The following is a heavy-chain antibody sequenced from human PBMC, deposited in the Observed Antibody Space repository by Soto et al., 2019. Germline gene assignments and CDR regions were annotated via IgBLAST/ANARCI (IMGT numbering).Heavy chain of an antibody. V-gene: IGHV3-11*01. Sequence: QVHLEESGGGLVKPGGSLRLSCRASGFTFSDYYMRWIRQAPGKGLEWVADISNSGRNTHHADSVEGRFTMCRDNAKDPLVAQLNSPRPECSAIYYCPRDNGGASVTLEYWGQGTMVTVSA. J-gene: IGHJ4*02. D-gene: IGHD3-16*01. CDR1: GFTFSDYY. CDR3: PRDNGGASVTLEY. CDR2: ISNSGRNT.